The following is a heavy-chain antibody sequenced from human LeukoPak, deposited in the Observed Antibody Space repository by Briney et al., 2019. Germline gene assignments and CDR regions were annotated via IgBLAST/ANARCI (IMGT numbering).Heavy chain of an antibody. V-gene: IGHV3-23*01. J-gene: IGHJ4*02. D-gene: IGHD2-8*02. Sequence: GGSLRLSCAASGFTFSSYAMSWVRQAPGKGLEWVSSISDSAGSTSYADSVKGRFTTSRDSSKNTLYLQMHSLRAEDTAIYYCAQDYTGDPPYFHSWGQGTLVTVSS. CDR2: ISDSAGST. CDR3: AQDYTGDPPYFHS. CDR1: GFTFSSYA.